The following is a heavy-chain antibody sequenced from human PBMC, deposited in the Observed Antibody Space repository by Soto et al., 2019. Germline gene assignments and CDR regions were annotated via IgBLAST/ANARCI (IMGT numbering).Heavy chain of an antibody. D-gene: IGHD3-16*01. CDR2: TSYDGSNK. J-gene: IGHJ4*02. CDR3: ARWGTTGGLDV. V-gene: IGHV3-30*19. CDR1: GFTFRSYV. Sequence: QVQLVESGGGVVQPGTSLRLSCVGSGFTFRSYVIHWVRQAPGKGLEWVALTSYDGSNKYYADSVKGRFTISRENSRNTLDLQMDSLRLEDTALYYCARWGTTGGLDVWGQGTLVSVSS.